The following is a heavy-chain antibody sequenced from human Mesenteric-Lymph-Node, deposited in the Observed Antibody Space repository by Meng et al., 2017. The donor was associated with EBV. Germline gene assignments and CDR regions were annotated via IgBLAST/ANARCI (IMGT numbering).Heavy chain of an antibody. CDR3: AKDLGPGSGEYFQH. J-gene: IGHJ1*01. CDR1: GCSLNRGDYY. CDR2: VSVAGSSP. D-gene: IGHD3-10*01. Sequence: VHREESGPGLVKASEALSLPCSVSGCSLNRGDYYWSLIRQPHGKGLECVSSVSVAGSSPYYAHSVKGRFNISRDNSRNTLSLQMNSLRAGDTAVYYCAKDLGPGSGEYFQHWGQGTLVTVFS. V-gene: IGHV3-23*04.